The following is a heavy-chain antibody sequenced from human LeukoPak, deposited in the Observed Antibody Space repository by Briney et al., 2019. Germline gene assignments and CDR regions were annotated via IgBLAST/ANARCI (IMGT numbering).Heavy chain of an antibody. V-gene: IGHV3-23*03. CDR2: IYNDGRT. CDR1: GFIFSSYE. Sequence: GGSLRLSCVASGFIFSSYEMNWVRQAPGKGLEWVSLIYNDGRTYYADSVKGRFTISRDNSKNTLYLQMNSLRAEDTAVYYCAKGLRLSYGDYVGWGQGTLVTVSS. J-gene: IGHJ4*02. D-gene: IGHD4-17*01. CDR3: AKGLRLSYGDYVG.